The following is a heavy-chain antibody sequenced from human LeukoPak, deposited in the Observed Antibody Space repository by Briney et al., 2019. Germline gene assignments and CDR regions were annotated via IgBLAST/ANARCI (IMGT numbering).Heavy chain of an antibody. CDR2: IYNCGST. Sequence: PSETLSLTCTVSGGSISSYYWSWLRQPAGKGLEWVGRIYNCGSTNYNLSLKSRVTISVDTSKNQFSLKLSPVTAADTAVYYCARGGDYYDSSGYPFDYWGQGTLVTVSS. J-gene: IGHJ4*02. CDR3: ARGGDYYDSSGYPFDY. CDR1: GGSISSYY. D-gene: IGHD3-22*01. V-gene: IGHV4-4*07.